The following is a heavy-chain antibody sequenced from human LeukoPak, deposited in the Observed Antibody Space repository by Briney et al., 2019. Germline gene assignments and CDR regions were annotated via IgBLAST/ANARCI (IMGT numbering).Heavy chain of an antibody. V-gene: IGHV3-21*01. CDR2: ISSSSTDI. Sequence: GGSLRLSCAASGFTFSSYSMNWVRQAPGKGLEWVSSISSSSTDIYYADSVKGRFTISRDNAKNSLYLQMNSLRAEDTAVYYCAELGITMIGGVWGKGTTVTISS. D-gene: IGHD3-10*02. CDR1: GFTFSSYS. J-gene: IGHJ6*04. CDR3: AELGITMIGGV.